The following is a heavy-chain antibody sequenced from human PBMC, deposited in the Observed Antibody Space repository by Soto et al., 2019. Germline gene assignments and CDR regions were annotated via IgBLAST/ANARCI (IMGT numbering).Heavy chain of an antibody. CDR1: GFTFSSYS. Sequence: GGSLRLSCAASGFTFSSYSMNWVRQAPGKGLEWVSYISSSSSTIYYADSVKGRFTISRDNAKNSLYLQMNSLRAEDTAVYYCATAPPPVVVAATPRYYYGMDVWGQGTTVTVSS. V-gene: IGHV3-48*04. CDR3: ATAPPPVVVAATPRYYYGMDV. D-gene: IGHD2-15*01. J-gene: IGHJ6*02. CDR2: ISSSSSTI.